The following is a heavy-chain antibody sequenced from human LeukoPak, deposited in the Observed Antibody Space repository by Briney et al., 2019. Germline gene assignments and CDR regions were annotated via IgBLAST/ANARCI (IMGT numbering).Heavy chain of an antibody. CDR1: GFTFSSHN. J-gene: IGHJ3*02. D-gene: IGHD4-11*01. V-gene: IGHV3-48*01. CDR2: INFKSEDI. CDR3: ARDKDYASDM. Sequence: GGSQRLSCAASGFTFSSHNVNWVRQAPGKGLEWISFINFKSEDIRYADSVEGRFIISRDNARKSLYLHMNSLRAEDTAVYYCARDKDYASDMWGQGTMVTVAS.